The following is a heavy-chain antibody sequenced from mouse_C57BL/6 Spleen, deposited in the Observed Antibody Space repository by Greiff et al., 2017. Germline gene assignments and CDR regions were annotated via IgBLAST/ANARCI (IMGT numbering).Heavy chain of an antibody. V-gene: IGHV5-17*01. CDR2: ISSGSSTI. CDR3: SREGDWRYARYY. Sequence: EVQRVESGGGLVKPGRSLKLTCAASGFTFSDYGMHWGRQAPEKGLQGVAYISSGSSTIYYAATVKSRFTISRDNAKNTLFLQMTSLRSQDTAMYYCSREGDWRYARYYWGQGTSLTVSS. CDR1: GFTFSDYG. J-gene: IGHJ4*01. D-gene: IGHD3-3*01.